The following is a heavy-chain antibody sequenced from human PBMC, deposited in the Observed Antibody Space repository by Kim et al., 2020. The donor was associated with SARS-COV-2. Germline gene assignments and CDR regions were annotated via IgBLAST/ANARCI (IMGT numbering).Heavy chain of an antibody. CDR1: GGSISSSSYY. V-gene: IGHV4-39*01. Sequence: SETLSLTCTVSGGSISSSSYYWGWIRQPPGKGLEWIGSIYYSGSTYYNPSLKSRVTISVDTSKNQFSLKLSSVTAADTAVYYCARLTVKRRFIAFDIWGQGTMVTVSS. J-gene: IGHJ3*02. CDR3: ARLTVKRRFIAFDI. CDR2: IYYSGST. D-gene: IGHD2-21*02.